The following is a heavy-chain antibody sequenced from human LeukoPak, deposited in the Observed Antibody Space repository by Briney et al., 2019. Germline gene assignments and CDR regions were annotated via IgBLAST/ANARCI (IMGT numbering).Heavy chain of an antibody. V-gene: IGHV4-34*01. CDR3: ARGGLRYFDWLLPRNWFDP. D-gene: IGHD3-9*01. CDR1: GGSFSGYC. CDR2: INHSGSA. Sequence: PSETLSLTCAVYGGSFSGYCWSWIRQPPGKGLEWIGAINHSGSANYNPSLKSLVTISVDTSKNQFSLKLSSVTAADTAVYYCARGGLRYFDWLLPRNWFDPWGQGTLVTVSS. J-gene: IGHJ5*02.